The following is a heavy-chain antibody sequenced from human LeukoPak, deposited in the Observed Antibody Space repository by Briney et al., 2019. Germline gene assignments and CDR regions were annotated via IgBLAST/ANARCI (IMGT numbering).Heavy chain of an antibody. CDR1: GFTFSSYG. J-gene: IGHJ4*02. Sequence: GGSLRLSCAASGFTFSSYGMTWVRQAPGKGLEWVSYISSSSSTIYYADSVKGRFTISRDDSKNTLYVHMNSLRSDDTAVYFCARDLFLGTPDFFDYWGQGTLVTVSS. CDR3: ARDLFLGTPDFFDY. V-gene: IGHV3-48*01. D-gene: IGHD3-16*01. CDR2: ISSSSSTI.